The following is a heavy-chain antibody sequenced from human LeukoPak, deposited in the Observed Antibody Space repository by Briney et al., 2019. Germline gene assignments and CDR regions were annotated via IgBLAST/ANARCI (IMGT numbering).Heavy chain of an antibody. Sequence: AESLQISCKGSGYIFTNYWSGWVRQMPGKGLEWMGIVYPGDSETRYRPSFQGQVTMSVDKSISTAYLQWSSLKASDTAMYYCARQRITGMAADAFDIWGQGSMVIVSS. D-gene: IGHD5-18*01. CDR3: ARQRITGMAADAFDI. J-gene: IGHJ3*02. V-gene: IGHV5-51*01. CDR2: VYPGDSET. CDR1: GYIFTNYW.